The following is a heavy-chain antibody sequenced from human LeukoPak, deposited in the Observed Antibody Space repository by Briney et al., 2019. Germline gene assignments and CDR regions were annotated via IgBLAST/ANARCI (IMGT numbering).Heavy chain of an antibody. CDR2: IYYSGST. Sequence: KPSETLSLTCTVSGGSISSHYWSWIRQPPGKGLEWIAYIYYSGSTNYNPSLKSRVTISVDTSKNQFSLKLSSVTAADTAVYYCARVGSTDWYFDLWGRGSLVTVSS. D-gene: IGHD2-8*02. CDR3: ARVGSTDWYFDL. V-gene: IGHV4-59*08. J-gene: IGHJ2*01. CDR1: GGSISSHY.